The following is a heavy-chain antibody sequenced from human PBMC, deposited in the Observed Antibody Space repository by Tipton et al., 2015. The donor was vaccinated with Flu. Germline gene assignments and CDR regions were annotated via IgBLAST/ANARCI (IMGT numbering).Heavy chain of an antibody. V-gene: IGHV6-1*01. CDR1: GDSVSRNGAA. D-gene: IGHD2-8*02. Sequence: PGLVKPSQTLSLTCAVSGDSVSRNGAAWNWIRQSPSRGLEWLGRTYYKSRWSDAYAVSVKGRLTFSADTSKNQFSLHLNSVTPEDTALYFCARSSQWDSEVLTPPYFDSWSQGTLVTVSS. CDR3: ARSSQWDSEVLTPPYFDS. CDR2: TYYKSRWSD. J-gene: IGHJ4*02.